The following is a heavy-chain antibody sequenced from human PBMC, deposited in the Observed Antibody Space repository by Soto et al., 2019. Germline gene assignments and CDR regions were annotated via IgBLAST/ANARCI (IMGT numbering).Heavy chain of an antibody. J-gene: IGHJ4*02. CDR1: GGSISSSNW. V-gene: IGHV4-4*02. D-gene: IGHD3-16*02. CDR2: IYHSGST. CDR3: ARADYIWGSYPRRIYFDY. Sequence: QVQLQESGPGLVKPSGTLSLTCAVSGGSISSSNWWSWVRQPPGKGLEWIGEIYHSGSTNYNPSLKSRVTLSVDKSKNQFSLKLSSVTAADTAVYYCARADYIWGSYPRRIYFDYWGQGTLVTVSS.